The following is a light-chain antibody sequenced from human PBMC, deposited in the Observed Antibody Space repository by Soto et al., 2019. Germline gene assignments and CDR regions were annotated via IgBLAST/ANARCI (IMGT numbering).Light chain of an antibody. CDR3: QQYSNWPSWT. Sequence: EKVMTQSPATLSMSPGERATLSCRASQSVSSFLAWYQQKPGQAPRLLIYGASTRATGIPARFSGSGSGTEFTLTISSLQYEDFAVYYCQQYSNWPSWTFGQGTKVEV. CDR1: QSVSSF. J-gene: IGKJ1*01. CDR2: GAS. V-gene: IGKV3-15*01.